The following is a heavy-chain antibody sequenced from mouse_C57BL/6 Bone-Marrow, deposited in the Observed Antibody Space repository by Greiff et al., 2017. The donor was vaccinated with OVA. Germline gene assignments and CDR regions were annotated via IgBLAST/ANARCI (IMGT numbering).Heavy chain of an antibody. D-gene: IGHD2-3*01. V-gene: IGHV1-55*01. CDR2: IYPGSGST. CDR3: ARDGYYVGAMDY. J-gene: IGHJ4*01. CDR1: GYTFTSYW. Sequence: QVQLQQPGAELVKPGASVKMSCKASGYTFTSYWITWVKQRPGQGLEWIGDIYPGSGSTTYNEKFKSKATLTVDTSSSTAYMQLSSLTSEDSAVYYCARDGYYVGAMDYWGQGTSVTVSS.